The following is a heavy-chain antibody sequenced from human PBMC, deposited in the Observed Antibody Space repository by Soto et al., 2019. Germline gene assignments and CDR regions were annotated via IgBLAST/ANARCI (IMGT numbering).Heavy chain of an antibody. CDR1: GYTFTGYY. Sequence: QVQLGQSGAEVKKSGASVMVSCKASGYTFTGYYIHWVRQAPGQGLEWMGWINPNNGGTDYVQKFQGRVSMTRNTSITTVYMELSRLRSDDTAVYYCARDLPIVGTTTWDYWGQGTLVTVSS. CDR2: INPNNGGT. V-gene: IGHV1-2*02. D-gene: IGHD1-26*01. J-gene: IGHJ4*02. CDR3: ARDLPIVGTTTWDY.